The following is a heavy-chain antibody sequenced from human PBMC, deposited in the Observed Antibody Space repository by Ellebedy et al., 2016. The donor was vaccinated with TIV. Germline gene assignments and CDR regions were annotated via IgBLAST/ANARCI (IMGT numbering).Heavy chain of an antibody. CDR1: GYTFNTHG. V-gene: IGHV1-18*01. D-gene: IGHD6-13*01. J-gene: IGHJ4*02. Sequence: ASVKVSXKASGYTFNTHGISWVRQAPGQGLEWMGWISTSNGKTNYAQKFQGRVTMTIDTSTSTAYMELRSLTSDDTAVYYCARDSEVWSPPAAGGGGGYWGQGSLVTVSS. CDR3: ARDSEVWSPPAAGGGGGY. CDR2: ISTSNGKT.